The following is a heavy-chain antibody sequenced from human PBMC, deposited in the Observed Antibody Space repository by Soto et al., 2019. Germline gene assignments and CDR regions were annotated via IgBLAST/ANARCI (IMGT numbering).Heavy chain of an antibody. D-gene: IGHD2-15*01. CDR2: FDPEDGET. J-gene: IGHJ5*02. CDR3: ATVAVVAATQTQYNWFDP. CDR1: GYTLTELS. V-gene: IGHV1-24*01. Sequence: ASVKVSCKVSGYTLTELSMHWVRQAPGKGLEWMGGFDPEDGETIYAQKFQGRVTMTEDTSTDTAYMELSSLRSEDTAVYYCATVAVVAATQTQYNWFDPWGQGTLVTVSS.